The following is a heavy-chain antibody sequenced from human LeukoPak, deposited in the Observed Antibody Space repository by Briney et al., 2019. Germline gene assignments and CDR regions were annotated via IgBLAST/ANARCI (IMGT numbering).Heavy chain of an antibody. V-gene: IGHV3-23*01. CDR3: AKKPGYGYAFDI. D-gene: IGHD5-18*01. J-gene: IGHJ3*02. CDR2: ISGSDGIT. CDR1: GFTFDDYG. Sequence: GGSLRLSCAASGFTFDDYGMSWVRQAPGKGLECVSAISGSDGITYYSDSVEGRFTISRDNSKNTLYLQMNSLRAEDTAVYYCAKKPGYGYAFDIWGQGTMVTVSS.